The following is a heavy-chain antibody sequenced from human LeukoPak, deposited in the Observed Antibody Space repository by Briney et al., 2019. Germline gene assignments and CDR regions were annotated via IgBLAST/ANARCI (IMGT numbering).Heavy chain of an antibody. J-gene: IGHJ4*02. CDR1: GFTFSSYW. Sequence: PGGSLRLSCAASGFTFSSYWMHWVRQAPGKGLVWVSRINSDGSTTSYADFVKGRFTISRDNAKNTLYLQMNSLRAEETAVYYCTRDLGVAALDNWGQGTLVTVSS. CDR2: INSDGSTT. CDR3: TRDLGVAALDN. D-gene: IGHD6-19*01. V-gene: IGHV3-74*01.